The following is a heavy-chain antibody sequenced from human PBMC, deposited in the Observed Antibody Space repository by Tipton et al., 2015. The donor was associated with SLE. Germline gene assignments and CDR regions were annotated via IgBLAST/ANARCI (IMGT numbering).Heavy chain of an antibody. Sequence: SLRLSCAASGFTVTNYGIHWVRQAPGKGLEWVAIIKDDGREKYYVDSVKGRFTISRDNAKSSLSLQMNSLRVDDTAIYYCVTAAPSEFWGQGTLVTVSS. V-gene: IGHV3-7*01. J-gene: IGHJ4*02. CDR3: VTAAPSEF. CDR1: GFTVTNYG. CDR2: IKDDGREK. D-gene: IGHD1-14*01.